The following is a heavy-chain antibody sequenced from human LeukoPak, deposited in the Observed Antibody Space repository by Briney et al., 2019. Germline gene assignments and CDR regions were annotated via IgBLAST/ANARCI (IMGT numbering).Heavy chain of an antibody. CDR2: ISSSGSST. CDR3: AKDIVVVPAAIRAVATIRDY. Sequence: GGSLRLSCAASGFTFASYAMSWVRQAPGKGLEWVSAISSSGSSTYYADSVKGRFTISRENSKNTLYVKMNSLRAEHTAVYYCAKDIVVVPAAIRAVATIRDYWGQGTLVTVSS. D-gene: IGHD2-2*02. V-gene: IGHV3-23*01. CDR1: GFTFASYA. J-gene: IGHJ4*02.